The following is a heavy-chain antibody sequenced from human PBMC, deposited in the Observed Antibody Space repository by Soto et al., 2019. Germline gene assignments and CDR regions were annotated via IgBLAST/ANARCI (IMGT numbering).Heavy chain of an antibody. CDR1: GFTFSSYA. D-gene: IGHD3-10*01. Sequence: DVQLLESGGHLVQPGGSLRLSCAASGFTFSSYAMSWVRQAPGKGLEWVSSVSAGCDMTYYSDSVKGRFTISRDNSNNALLLQMNSLRIEDTALYYCARGDRGGSGSTASYYYSGLDVWGQGATVTVS. V-gene: IGHV3-23*01. CDR2: VSAGCDMT. J-gene: IGHJ6*02. CDR3: ARGDRGGSGSTASYYYSGLDV.